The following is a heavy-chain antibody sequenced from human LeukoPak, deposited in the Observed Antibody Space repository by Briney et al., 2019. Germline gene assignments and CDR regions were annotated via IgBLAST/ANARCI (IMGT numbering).Heavy chain of an antibody. CDR1: GYTLTELS. CDR3: ATEGLLQRGYSYGERAMFDY. J-gene: IGHJ4*02. D-gene: IGHD5-18*01. Sequence: ASVKVSCKVSGYTLTELSMHWVRQAPGKGLEWMGGFDPEDGETIYAQKFQGRVTMTEDTSTVTAYMELSSLRSEDTAVYYCATEGLLQRGYSYGERAMFDYWGQGTLVTVSS. CDR2: FDPEDGET. V-gene: IGHV1-24*01.